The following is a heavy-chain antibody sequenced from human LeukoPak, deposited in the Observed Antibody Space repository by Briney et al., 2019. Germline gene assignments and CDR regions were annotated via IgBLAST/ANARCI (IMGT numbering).Heavy chain of an antibody. J-gene: IGHJ4*02. CDR2: IHHRGST. CDR3: ARALQNYYGSGTYPDY. Sequence: PSETLSLTCAVYGGSFTGYYWSWIRQPPGRGLEWIREIHHRGSTNYNPSLKSRVTISIGTSKNQFSLKLSSVTAADTALYYCARALQNYYGSGTYPDYRGQGTLVTVSS. D-gene: IGHD3-10*01. V-gene: IGHV4-34*01. CDR1: GGSFTGYY.